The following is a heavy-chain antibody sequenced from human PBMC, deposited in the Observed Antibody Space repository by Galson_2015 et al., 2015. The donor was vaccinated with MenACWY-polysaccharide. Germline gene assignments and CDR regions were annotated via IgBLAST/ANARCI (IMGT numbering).Heavy chain of an antibody. CDR1: GFTFSDYY. D-gene: IGHD1-20*01. J-gene: IGHJ4*02. V-gene: IGHV3-11*01. CDR3: ASTGNWNDLDY. CDR2: ISSSGSTI. Sequence: SLRLSCAGSGFTFSDYYVSWIRQAPGKGLEWVSYISSSGSTIYYADSVKGRFTISRDNAKNSLYLQMNSLRAEDTAVYYCASTGNWNDLDYWGQGTLVTVSS.